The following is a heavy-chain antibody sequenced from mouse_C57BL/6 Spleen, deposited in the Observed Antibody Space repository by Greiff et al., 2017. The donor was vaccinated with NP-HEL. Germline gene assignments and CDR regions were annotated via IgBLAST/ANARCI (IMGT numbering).Heavy chain of an antibody. V-gene: IGHV14-4*01. CDR2: IDPENGDT. Sequence: VQLQQSGAELVRPGASVKLSCTASGFNIKDDYMHWVKQRPEQGLEWIGWIDPENGDTEYASKFQGKATIIADTSSNTAYLQLSSLTSEDTAVYYCTTGVPFAYWGQGTLVTVSA. CDR3: TTGVPFAY. J-gene: IGHJ3*01. CDR1: GFNIKDDY.